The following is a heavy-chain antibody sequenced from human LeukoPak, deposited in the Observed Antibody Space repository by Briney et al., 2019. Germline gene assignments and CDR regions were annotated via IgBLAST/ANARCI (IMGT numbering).Heavy chain of an antibody. D-gene: IGHD6-19*01. CDR1: GFTFSSYG. CDR2: ISRSGDET. V-gene: IGHV3-23*01. CDR3: SKIPVAGQWYYDL. Sequence: GGSLRLSCAASGFTFSSYGITWIRQAPGKGLEWVSAISRSGDETFYADSVKGRFTISRDNPTNTLYLQMTSLSAGDTALYSCSKIPVAGQWYYDLWGRGTLVTVSS. J-gene: IGHJ2*01.